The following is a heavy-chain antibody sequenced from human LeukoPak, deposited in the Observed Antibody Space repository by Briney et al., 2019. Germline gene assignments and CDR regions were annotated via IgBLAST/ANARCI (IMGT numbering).Heavy chain of an antibody. J-gene: IGHJ4*02. CDR2: IGTAGDT. Sequence: GGSLRLSCVASGFTFNNYDMHWVRQDPGKGLEWVSTIGTAGDTYYPGSVKGRFTISRQNTKNSFYLQMNSLRAEDTAVYYCARGYNYNDAFFDYWGQGTLVTVSS. D-gene: IGHD5-24*01. CDR3: ARGYNYNDAFFDY. CDR1: GFTFNNYD. V-gene: IGHV3-13*01.